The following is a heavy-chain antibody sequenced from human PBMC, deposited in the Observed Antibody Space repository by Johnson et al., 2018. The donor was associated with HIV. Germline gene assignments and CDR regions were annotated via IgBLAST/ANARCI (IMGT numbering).Heavy chain of an antibody. Sequence: MLLVESGGGLVKPGGSLRLSCAASGFTFSSYAMSWVRQAPGKGLEWVSGISGSGGSTYYADSVKGRFTISRDNSKNTVYVKMNSLRAEDTAVDYCAKDAYCSGGRCYGFGAFDIWGQGTKVTVSS. D-gene: IGHD2-15*01. CDR1: GFTFSSYA. CDR3: AKDAYCSGGRCYGFGAFDI. V-gene: IGHV3-23*04. J-gene: IGHJ3*02. CDR2: ISGSGGST.